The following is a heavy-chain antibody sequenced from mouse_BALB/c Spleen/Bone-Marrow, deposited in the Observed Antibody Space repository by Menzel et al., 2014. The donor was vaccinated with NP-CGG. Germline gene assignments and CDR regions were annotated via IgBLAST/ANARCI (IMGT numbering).Heavy chain of an antibody. J-gene: IGHJ2*01. CDR1: GYTFTNSW. Sequence: QVQLKQSGSVLVRPGASVKVSCKASGYTFTNSWMHWAKQRPGQGLEWIGEIHPSSGNTNYNEKFKGKATLTVDTSSSTAYVDLSSLTSEDSAVYYCARHHRDAYYFDYWGQGTTLTVSS. V-gene: IGHV1S130*01. CDR3: ARHHRDAYYFDY. D-gene: IGHD2-14*01. CDR2: IHPSSGNT.